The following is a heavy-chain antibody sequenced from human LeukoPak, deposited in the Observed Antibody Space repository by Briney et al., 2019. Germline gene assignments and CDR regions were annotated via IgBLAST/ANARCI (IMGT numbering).Heavy chain of an antibody. V-gene: IGHV3-33*08. CDR3: ARVEGHYDSSGYYYFDY. CDR1: GFTFSSSA. CDR2: IWYDGSNK. J-gene: IGHJ4*02. D-gene: IGHD3-22*01. Sequence: PGGSLRLSCAASGFTFSSSAMSWVRQAPGKGLEWVAVIWYDGSNKYYADSVKGRFTISRDNSKNTLYLQMNSLRAEDTAVYYCARVEGHYDSSGYYYFDYWGQGTLVTVSS.